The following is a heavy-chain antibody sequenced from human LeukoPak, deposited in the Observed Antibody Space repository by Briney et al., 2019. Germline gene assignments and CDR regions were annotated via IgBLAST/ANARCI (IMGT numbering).Heavy chain of an antibody. J-gene: IGHJ6*02. V-gene: IGHV4-34*01. D-gene: IGHD2-2*01. Sequence: SETLSLTCAVYGGSFSGYYWSWIRQPPGKGLDWIGEIDHSGSTNYNPSLKSRVTISVDTSKNQFSLKLSSVTAADTAVYYCASGRRLYCSSTSCPHKYYYYYGMDVWGQGTTVTVSS. CDR1: GGSFSGYY. CDR3: ASGRRLYCSSTSCPHKYYYYYGMDV. CDR2: IDHSGST.